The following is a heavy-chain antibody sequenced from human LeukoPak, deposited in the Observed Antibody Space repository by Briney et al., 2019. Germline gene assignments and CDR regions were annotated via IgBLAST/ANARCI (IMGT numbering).Heavy chain of an antibody. J-gene: IGHJ4*02. Sequence: SETLSLTCTVSGVSISSYYWSWIRQPPGKGLEWIESFYYSGSTYYNPSLKSRVTISVDKSKNQFSLKLSSVTAADTAVYYCARAGQGYCTSTSCYMSLDYWGQGTLVTVSS. CDR3: ARAGQGYCTSTSCYMSLDY. CDR1: GVSISSYY. D-gene: IGHD2-2*02. CDR2: FYYSGST. V-gene: IGHV4-59*12.